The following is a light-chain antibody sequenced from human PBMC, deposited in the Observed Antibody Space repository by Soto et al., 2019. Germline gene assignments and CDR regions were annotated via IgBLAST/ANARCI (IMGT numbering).Light chain of an antibody. CDR3: SSYTSNNTRV. CDR2: DVS. V-gene: IGLV2-14*01. J-gene: IGLJ2*01. Sequence: QSVLTQPASVSGSPGQSITISCTGTSSDVGGYNYVSWYQQYPGKAPKLMIYDVSNGPSGVSNRFSGSKSGNTASLTISGLQAEDEADYYCSSYTSNNTRVFGGGTKLTVL. CDR1: SSDVGGYNY.